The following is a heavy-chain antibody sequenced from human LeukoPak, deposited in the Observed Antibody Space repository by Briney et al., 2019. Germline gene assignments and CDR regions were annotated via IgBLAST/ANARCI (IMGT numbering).Heavy chain of an antibody. Sequence: SETLSLTCTVSGGSITSYYWNWIRQPAGKGLEWIGRIDTSGSTNYNPSLKSRVTMSVDTPKNQFSLKLSSVTAADTAVYYRANLGYGFDYWGQGTLVTVSS. CDR2: IDTSGST. CDR3: ANLGYGFDY. J-gene: IGHJ4*02. V-gene: IGHV4-4*07. D-gene: IGHD5-12*01. CDR1: GGSITSYY.